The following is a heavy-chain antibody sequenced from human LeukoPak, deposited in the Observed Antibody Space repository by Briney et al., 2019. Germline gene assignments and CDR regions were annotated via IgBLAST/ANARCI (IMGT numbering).Heavy chain of an antibody. V-gene: IGHV2-26*01. Sequence: KGSGPTLVNPTETLTLTCTVSGFSLSNARMGVSWIRQPPGKALEWLAHIFSNDEKSYSTSLKSRLTISKDTSKSQVVLTMANMDPVDTATYYCARTLYCGGDCYYFDYWGQGTLVTVSS. CDR3: ARTLYCGGDCYYFDY. J-gene: IGHJ4*02. D-gene: IGHD2-21*02. CDR2: IFSNDEK. CDR1: GFSLSNARMG.